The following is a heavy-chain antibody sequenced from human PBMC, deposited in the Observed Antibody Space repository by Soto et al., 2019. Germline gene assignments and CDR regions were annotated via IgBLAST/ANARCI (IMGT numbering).Heavy chain of an antibody. D-gene: IGHD3-22*01. J-gene: IGHJ4*02. CDR2: IVVGSGNT. Sequence: GASVKVSCKASGFTFTSSAVQWVRQARGQRLEWIGWIVVGSGNTNYAQKFQERVTITRDMSTSTAYMELSSLRSEDTAVYYCAARGSGYWGYFDYWGQGTLVTVSS. CDR3: AARGSGYWGYFDY. V-gene: IGHV1-58*01. CDR1: GFTFTSSA.